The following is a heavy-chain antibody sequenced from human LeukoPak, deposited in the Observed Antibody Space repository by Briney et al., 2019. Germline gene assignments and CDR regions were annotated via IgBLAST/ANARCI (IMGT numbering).Heavy chain of an antibody. Sequence: SETLSLTCTVPGGSISGYYWNWIRQPPGKGLEWIGSMQYIGSTNYNPSLKSRVTTSINMSKKQFSLRVNPVTPADTAVYYCAKESTVGYNFMDVWGKGTTVTVSS. CDR1: GGSISGYY. CDR3: AKESTVGYNFMDV. CDR2: MQYIGST. V-gene: IGHV4-59*01. D-gene: IGHD1-1*01. J-gene: IGHJ6*03.